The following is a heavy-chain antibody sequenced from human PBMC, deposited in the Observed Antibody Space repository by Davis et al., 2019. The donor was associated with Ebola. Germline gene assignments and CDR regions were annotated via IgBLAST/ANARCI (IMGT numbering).Heavy chain of an antibody. CDR1: GFTFSGSA. J-gene: IGHJ3*02. D-gene: IGHD6-19*01. V-gene: IGHV3-23*01. Sequence: GESLKISCAASGFTFSGSAMSWVRQAPGKGLEWVSSIRGSGAYYADSVKGRFTISRDNSKNTLYLQMNSLRADDTAVYYCAKDAKQWLDDAFDIWGQGTMVTVSS. CDR2: IRGSGA. CDR3: AKDAKQWLDDAFDI.